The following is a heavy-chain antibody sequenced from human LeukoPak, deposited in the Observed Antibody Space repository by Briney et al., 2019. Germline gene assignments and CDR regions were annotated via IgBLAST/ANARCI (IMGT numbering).Heavy chain of an antibody. V-gene: IGHV5-51*01. D-gene: IGHD6-6*01. CDR1: XYSXXSXX. CDR2: XYPGDSDT. Sequence: XXXKGXXYSXXSXXIGWVRXXPGKXLEXXGIXYPGDSDTRYSPSFQGQVTISADKSISTAYLQWSSLKASDTAMYYCARQGYSSSSYYYYYMDVWGKGTTVTVSS. J-gene: IGHJ6*03. CDR3: ARQGYSSSSYYYYYMDV.